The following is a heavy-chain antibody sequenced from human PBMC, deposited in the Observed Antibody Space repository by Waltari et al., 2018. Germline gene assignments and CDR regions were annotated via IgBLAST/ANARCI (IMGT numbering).Heavy chain of an antibody. D-gene: IGHD4-4*01. Sequence: QVQLVQSGAEVKKPGASVKVSCKDSGYTFTSYDINWVRQATGKGLEWMGWMNPNSGNTGYAQKFQGRVTITRNTSISTAYMELSSLRSEDTAVYYCARDSSRYYYYYYMDVWGKGTTVTVSS. J-gene: IGHJ6*03. CDR3: ARDSSRYYYYYYMDV. CDR2: MNPNSGNT. V-gene: IGHV1-8*03. CDR1: GYTFTSYD.